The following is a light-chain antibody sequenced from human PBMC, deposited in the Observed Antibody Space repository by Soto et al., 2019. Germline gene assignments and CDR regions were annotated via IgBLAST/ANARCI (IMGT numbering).Light chain of an antibody. CDR1: QRVSRN. CDR3: HHYET. J-gene: IGKJ1*01. CDR2: DAS. V-gene: IGKV3D-15*01. Sequence: IVMTQSPATLSVSPWERATLSCRASQRVSRNLAWYQQKPGQTPRLLIYDASNKATGIPARFSGSGSGTEFTLTISRLEPEDFTVYYCHHYETFGQGTKVDIK.